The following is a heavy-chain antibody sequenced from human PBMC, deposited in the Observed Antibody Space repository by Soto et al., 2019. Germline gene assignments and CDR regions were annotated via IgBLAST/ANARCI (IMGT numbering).Heavy chain of an antibody. CDR1: GGSISXGGYY. J-gene: IGHJ2*01. D-gene: IGHD5-18*01. Sequence: QXQLXESGPGLVKPSQTLSLTCTVSGGSISXGGYYWSWIRQHPGKGLEWIGYIYYSGSTYYNPSLKSRVTISVDTSKNQFSLKLSSVTAADTAVYYCARSHGPTEGSYGYWYFDLWGRGTLVTVSS. CDR3: ARSHGPTEGSYGYWYFDL. V-gene: IGHV4-31*03. CDR2: IYYSGST.